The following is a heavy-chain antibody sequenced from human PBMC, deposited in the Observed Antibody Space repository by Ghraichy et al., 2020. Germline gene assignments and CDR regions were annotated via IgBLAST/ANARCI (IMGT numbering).Heavy chain of an antibody. CDR2: ISYDGRNI. J-gene: IGHJ4*02. CDR1: GFTFTNYG. Sequence: GESLNISCAASGFTFTNYGFHWVRQAPGKGLEWVAVISYDGRNIYYADSVKGRFTISRDNSKNTLYLQMNSLRVEDTALYYCTRDPTIDYSSSFFFDFWGQGTLVTVSS. CDR3: TRDPTIDYSSSFFFDF. V-gene: IGHV3-30*03. D-gene: IGHD6-6*01.